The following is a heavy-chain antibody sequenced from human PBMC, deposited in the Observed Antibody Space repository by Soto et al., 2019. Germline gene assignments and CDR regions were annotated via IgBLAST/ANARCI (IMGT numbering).Heavy chain of an antibody. D-gene: IGHD3-22*01. CDR1: DGSMNSDSSY. CDR3: ARLGGYVSVGYYYLWGS. V-gene: IGHV4-39*01. J-gene: IGHJ5*02. CDR2: INHSGST. Sequence: SETLSLTCRVSDGSMNSDSSYWGWIRQPPGKGLEWIGVINHSGSTYHNLSLKGRVTMSVDASRNQFSLKLTSMTAADTAVYYCARLGGYVSVGYYYLWGSWGQGTLVTVSS.